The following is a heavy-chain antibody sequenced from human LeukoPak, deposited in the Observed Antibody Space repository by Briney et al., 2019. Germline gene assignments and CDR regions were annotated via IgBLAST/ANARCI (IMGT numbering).Heavy chain of an antibody. CDR2: ISGSSSSA. CDR3: AKGRGFCAGGDRPRGYYFDW. CDR1: EFIFSTHA. D-gene: IGHD2-21*02. V-gene: IGHV3-23*01. J-gene: IGHJ4*02. Sequence: GGSLRLSCAAPEFIFSTHAMNWVRQAPGKGLEWVSGISGSSSSAWYADSVKGRFTTSRDNSKKTLYLQMSSLRVEDTAVYYCAKGRGFCAGGDRPRGYYFDWWGQGTLVTVSS.